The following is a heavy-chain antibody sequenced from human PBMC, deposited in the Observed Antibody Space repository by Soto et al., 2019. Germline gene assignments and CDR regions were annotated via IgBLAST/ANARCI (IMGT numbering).Heavy chain of an antibody. CDR2: INAGNGNT. CDR1: GYTFTSYA. CDR3: ARGDWWLFDY. J-gene: IGHJ4*02. V-gene: IGHV1-3*05. Sequence: QVQLVQSGAEEKKPGASVKVSCKASGYTFTSYAIHWVRQAPGQRLEWMGWINAGNGNTKYSQKFQGRVTITRDTSASTPYMELSSLKSEDTAVYYCARGDWWLFDYWGQGTLVTVSS. D-gene: IGHD2-8*02.